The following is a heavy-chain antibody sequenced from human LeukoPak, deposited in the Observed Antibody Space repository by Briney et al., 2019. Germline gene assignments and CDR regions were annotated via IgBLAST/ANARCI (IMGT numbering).Heavy chain of an antibody. V-gene: IGHV3-7*01. Sequence: GGSLRLSCAASGFTFSSNWMSWVRQAPGKGLEWVANIKQDGSEKYYVDSVKGRFTISRDNAKNSLYLQMNSLRAEDTAVYYCARVFPLHYYYMDVWGKGTTVTVSS. CDR3: ARVFPLHYYYMDV. CDR2: IKQDGSEK. J-gene: IGHJ6*03. CDR1: GFTFSSNW. D-gene: IGHD3-10*02.